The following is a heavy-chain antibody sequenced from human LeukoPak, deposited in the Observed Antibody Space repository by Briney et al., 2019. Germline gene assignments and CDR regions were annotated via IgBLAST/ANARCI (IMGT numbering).Heavy chain of an antibody. V-gene: IGHV1-8*01. Sequence: GASVNVSCKASGYTFTSYDLNWVRQAPGQGLEWMGWMNPNSGNTGYAQKFQGRVTMTRDTSISTAYMELSSLRSEDTAVYYCARDYGGNSGHFDPWGQGTLVTVSS. CDR2: MNPNSGNT. J-gene: IGHJ5*02. CDR3: ARDYGGNSGHFDP. CDR1: GYTFTSYD. D-gene: IGHD4-23*01.